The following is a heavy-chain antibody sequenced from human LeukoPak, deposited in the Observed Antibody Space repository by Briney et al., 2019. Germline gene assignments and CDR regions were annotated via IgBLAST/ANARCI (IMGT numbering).Heavy chain of an antibody. Sequence: GGSLRLSCAASGFTFTSYSMNWVRQAPGKGLEWVSGISDRGTTTYYADSVKGRLTISRDNSKSTLYLQINSLRAEDTAVYYCAKGIREETYYGVDIWGQGTTVTVS. D-gene: IGHD5-24*01. CDR2: ISDRGTTT. CDR3: AKGIREETYYGVDI. V-gene: IGHV3-23*01. J-gene: IGHJ6*02. CDR1: GFTFTSYS.